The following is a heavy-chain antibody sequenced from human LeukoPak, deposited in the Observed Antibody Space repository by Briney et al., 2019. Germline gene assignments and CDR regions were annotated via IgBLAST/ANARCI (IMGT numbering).Heavy chain of an antibody. CDR2: IRQDGSDK. J-gene: IGHJ6*02. CDR3: ARDEHEPDNYYYYGMDV. Sequence: GGSLRLSCAASGFTFSSYWMSWVRQAPGKGLEWVANIRQDGSDKYYVDSVKGRFTISRDNAKNSLYLQMNSLRAEDTAVYYCARDEHEPDNYYYYGMDVWGQGTTVTVSS. D-gene: IGHD1-14*01. V-gene: IGHV3-7*01. CDR1: GFTFSSYW.